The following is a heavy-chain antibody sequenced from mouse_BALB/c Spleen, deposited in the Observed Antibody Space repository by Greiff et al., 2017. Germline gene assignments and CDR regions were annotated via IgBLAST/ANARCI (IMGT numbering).Heavy chain of an antibody. CDR1: GFTFSSFG. V-gene: IGHV5-17*02. CDR2: ISSGSSTI. CDR3: AREAYYGSSHWYFDV. J-gene: IGHJ1*01. D-gene: IGHD1-1*01. Sequence: EVKLMESGGGLVQPGGSRKLSCAASGFTFSSFGMHWVRQAPEKGLEWVAYISSGSSTIYYADTVKGRFTISRDNPKNTLFLQMTSLRSEDTAMYYCAREAYYGSSHWYFDVWGAGTTVTVSS.